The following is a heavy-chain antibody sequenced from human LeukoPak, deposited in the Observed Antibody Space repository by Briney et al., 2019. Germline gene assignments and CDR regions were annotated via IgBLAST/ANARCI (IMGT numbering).Heavy chain of an antibody. CDR3: AASSLPFRWFDP. D-gene: IGHD6-6*01. J-gene: IGHJ5*02. CDR2: IYPSGNT. V-gene: IGHV4-4*07. CDR1: RGSTSTYY. Sequence: PSETLSLTCTVSRGSTSTYYWSWIRQPAGKRLEWIRRIYPSGNTNFNPSLKSRVTMSLDTSNNQFSLKLSSVTAADTAMYYCAASSLPFRWFDPWGQGTLVTVSS.